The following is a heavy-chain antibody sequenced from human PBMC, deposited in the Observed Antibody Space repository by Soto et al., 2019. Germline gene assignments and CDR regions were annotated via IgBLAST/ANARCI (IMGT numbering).Heavy chain of an antibody. CDR2: IRSKANSYAT. V-gene: IGHV3-73*01. CDR3: TRLSESKKIMIYYYYYYGMDV. D-gene: IGHD3-22*01. CDR1: GFTFSGSA. Sequence: GGSLRLSCAASGFTFSGSAMHWVRQASGKGLEWVGRIRSKANSYATAYAASVKGRLTISRDDSKNTAYLQMNSLKTEDTAVYYCTRLSESKKIMIYYYYYYGMDVWGQGTTVTVSS. J-gene: IGHJ6*02.